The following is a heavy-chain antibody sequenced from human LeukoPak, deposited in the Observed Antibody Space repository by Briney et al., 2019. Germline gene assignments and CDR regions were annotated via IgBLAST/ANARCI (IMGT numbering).Heavy chain of an antibody. CDR3: ARVGDGHSVNYLDL. CDR1: GFTFSSYA. J-gene: IGHJ4*02. V-gene: IGHV3-48*02. CDR2: ISFTSTTV. Sequence: GGSLRLSCAASGFTFSSYAMTWVRQAPGKGLEWISYISFTSTTVYYADSVKGRFTVSRDDAKNSLYLQMNSLRDEDTAMFYCARVGDGHSVNYLDLWGQGTLVTVSS. D-gene: IGHD5-24*01.